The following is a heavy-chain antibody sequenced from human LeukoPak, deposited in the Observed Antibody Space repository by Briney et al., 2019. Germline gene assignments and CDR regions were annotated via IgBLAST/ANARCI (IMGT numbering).Heavy chain of an antibody. CDR3: ARHPSARVFFDY. CDR2: IYYSGST. Sequence: SETLSLTCTVSGGSITSSTYYWGWIRQPPGKGLEWIGTIYYSGSTYYNPSLKSRVTISVDTSKNQFSLNLKSVTAADTAVYYCARHPSARVFFDYWGQGTLVTVSS. D-gene: IGHD3-3*01. V-gene: IGHV4-39*01. J-gene: IGHJ4*02. CDR1: GGSITSSTYY.